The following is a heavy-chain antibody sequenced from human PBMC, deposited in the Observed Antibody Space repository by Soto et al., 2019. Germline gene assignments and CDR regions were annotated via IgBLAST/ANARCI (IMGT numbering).Heavy chain of an antibody. Sequence: EVQLVESGGGLVQPGGSLRLSCAGSGFTFSNYWMHWVRQAPGKGLEWVSRIDHDGHTDYAGSVRGRFTISRDNAENTLYLPMNCLRPEDTAVYYCVRDSHGDYWGQGTLVTVSS. CDR3: VRDSHGDY. V-gene: IGHV3-74*01. CDR1: GFTFSNYW. J-gene: IGHJ4*02. CDR2: IDHDGHT.